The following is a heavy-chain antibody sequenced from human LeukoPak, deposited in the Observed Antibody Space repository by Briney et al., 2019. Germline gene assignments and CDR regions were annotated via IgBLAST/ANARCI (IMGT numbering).Heavy chain of an antibody. CDR2: IASDGSHT. V-gene: IGHV3-30-3*01. Sequence: GGSLRLSCAASGFTFSSYFMHWVRQAPGKGLEWVADIASDGSHTFYVESVKGRFTISRDNSKNTLYLQMNSLRAEDTAVYYCAKDNLGGGYSAYDQNSHWYFDLWGRGTLVTVSS. D-gene: IGHD5-12*01. J-gene: IGHJ2*01. CDR3: AKDNLGGGYSAYDQNSHWYFDL. CDR1: GFTFSSYF.